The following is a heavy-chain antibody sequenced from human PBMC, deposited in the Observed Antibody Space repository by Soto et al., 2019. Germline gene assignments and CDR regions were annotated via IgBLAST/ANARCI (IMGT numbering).Heavy chain of an antibody. CDR2: ISSTTNYI. Sequence: GGSLRLSSAASGFTFTRYIMNWVRQAPGKGLEWVSSISSTTNYIYYGDSMKGRFTISRDNAKNSLYLEMNSLRAEDTAVYYCARESEDLTSTFDYWGEGTLVTFSS. CDR3: ARESEDLTSTFDY. V-gene: IGHV3-21*06. J-gene: IGHJ4*02. CDR1: GFTFTRYI.